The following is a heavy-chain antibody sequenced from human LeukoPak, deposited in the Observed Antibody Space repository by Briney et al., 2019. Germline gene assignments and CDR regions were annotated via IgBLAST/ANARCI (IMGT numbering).Heavy chain of an antibody. Sequence: ASVKVSCKASGYTFTSYDINWVRQATGQGLEWMGWMNPNSGNTGYAQKFQGRVTITADESTSTAYMELSSLRSEDTAVYYCARPDYDSSGYYFSYYYGMDVWGQGTTVTVSS. J-gene: IGHJ6*02. CDR3: ARPDYDSSGYYFSYYYGMDV. V-gene: IGHV1-8*01. CDR2: MNPNSGNT. CDR1: GYTFTSYD. D-gene: IGHD3-22*01.